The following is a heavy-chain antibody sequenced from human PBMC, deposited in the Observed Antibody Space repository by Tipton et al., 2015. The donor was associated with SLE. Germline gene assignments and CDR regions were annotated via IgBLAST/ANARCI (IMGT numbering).Heavy chain of an antibody. CDR3: AKIRGAVPPHPIDS. CDR2: MSGSGHST. CDR1: GFIFGPNA. Sequence: SLRLSCAASGFIFGPNAMTWVRQAPGKGLECVSSMSGSGHSTYYADSVKGRFTISRDNSKNTLYLQMNSLRVDDTAVYYCAKIRGAVPPHPIDSWGQGTLVTVSS. D-gene: IGHD6-19*01. J-gene: IGHJ4*02. V-gene: IGHV3-23*01.